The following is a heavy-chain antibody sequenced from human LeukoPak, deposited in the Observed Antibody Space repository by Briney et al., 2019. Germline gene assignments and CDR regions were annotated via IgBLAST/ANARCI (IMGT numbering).Heavy chain of an antibody. CDR3: ARDYGPGMVRRREYYFDY. CDR1: SGSISSSSYY. Sequence: PSETLSLTCTVSSGSISSSSYYWGWIRQPPGKGLEWIGSIYYSGSTYHNPSLKSRVTISVDTSKNQFSLKLSSVTAADTAVYYCARDYGPGMVRRREYYFDYWGQGTLVTVSS. CDR2: IYYSGST. D-gene: IGHD3-10*01. V-gene: IGHV4-39*07. J-gene: IGHJ4*02.